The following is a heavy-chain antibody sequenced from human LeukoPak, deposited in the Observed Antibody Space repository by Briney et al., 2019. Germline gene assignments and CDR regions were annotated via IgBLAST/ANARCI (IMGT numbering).Heavy chain of an antibody. CDR1: GFTVRSNY. J-gene: IGHJ4*02. CDR3: ASAKNSAWHNFDY. D-gene: IGHD6-19*01. V-gene: IGHV3-53*05. CDR2: IYSGGAI. Sequence: PGGSLRLSCAASGFTVRSNYMSWVRQAPGEGLWWGSVIYSGGAIHSADSVKGRFTISRDNSKNTLYLEMSSLRGDDSAMYYCASAKNSAWHNFDYWGQGTLVTVSS.